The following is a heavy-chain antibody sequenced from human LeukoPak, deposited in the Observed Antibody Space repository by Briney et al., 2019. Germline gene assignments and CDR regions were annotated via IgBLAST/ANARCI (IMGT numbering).Heavy chain of an antibody. Sequence: ASVKVSCKVSGYTLTQLSMHWVRQPPGKGLEWMGVFDPEDGETIYAQKFEGRVTMTEDTSTDTAYMEMSSLRSEDTAVYYCATVTTGTTGWFDPWGQGTLVTVSS. V-gene: IGHV1-24*01. D-gene: IGHD1-1*01. CDR2: FDPEDGET. CDR1: GYTLTQLS. CDR3: ATVTTGTTGWFDP. J-gene: IGHJ5*02.